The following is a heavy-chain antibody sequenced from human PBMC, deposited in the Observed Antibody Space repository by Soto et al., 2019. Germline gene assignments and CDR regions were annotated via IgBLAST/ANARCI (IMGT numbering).Heavy chain of an antibody. J-gene: IGHJ6*02. CDR2: IIPIFGTA. CDR3: ARKNAAGSSEPYYYYYGMDV. V-gene: IGHV1-69*01. D-gene: IGHD3-10*01. Sequence: QVQLVQSGAEVQKPGSSVKVSCKASGGTFSSYAISWVRQAPGQGLEWMGGIIPIFGTANYAQKFQGRVTITADESTSTAYMELSSLRSEDTAVYYCARKNAAGSSEPYYYYYGMDVWGQGTTVTVSS. CDR1: GGTFSSYA.